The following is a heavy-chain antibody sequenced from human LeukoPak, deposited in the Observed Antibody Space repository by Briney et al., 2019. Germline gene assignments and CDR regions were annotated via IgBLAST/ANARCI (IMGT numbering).Heavy chain of an antibody. J-gene: IGHJ4*02. CDR3: TRVSYSGRYYIDY. D-gene: IGHD1-26*01. Sequence: GGSLRLSCTASGFTFGDYAMSWVRQAPGKGLEWVGFIRSKPYGGTTDFAASVKGRFTISRDDSKSIAYVQMNSLKTEDTGVDSCTRVSYSGRYYIDYWGQGTLVTVSS. CDR2: IRSKPYGGTT. V-gene: IGHV3-49*04. CDR1: GFTFGDYA.